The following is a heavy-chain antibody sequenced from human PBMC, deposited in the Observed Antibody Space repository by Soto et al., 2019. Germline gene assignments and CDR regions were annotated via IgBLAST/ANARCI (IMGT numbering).Heavy chain of an antibody. J-gene: IGHJ4*02. CDR2: ISGSGGST. CDR3: AKDATLRGSGNYWTVILFDY. Sequence: EVQLLESGGGLVQPGGSLRLSCAASGFTFSSFAMSWVRQAPGKGLEWVSAISGSGGSTLYADSVKGRFTISRDNSKNTLYLQMNSLRAEDTAVYYCAKDATLRGSGNYWTVILFDYWGQGTLVTVSS. CDR1: GFTFSSFA. V-gene: IGHV3-23*01. D-gene: IGHD3-10*01.